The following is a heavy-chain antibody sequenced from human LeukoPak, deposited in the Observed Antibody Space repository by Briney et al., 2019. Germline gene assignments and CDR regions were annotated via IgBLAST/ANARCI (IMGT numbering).Heavy chain of an antibody. V-gene: IGHV3-30*18. J-gene: IGHJ4*02. CDR1: GFTFSSYG. D-gene: IGHD1-26*01. CDR2: ISYDGSNK. CDR3: ANNGDSGSPGY. Sequence: GGSLRLSCAASGFTFSSYGMHWVRQAPGKGLEWVAVISYDGSNKYYADSVKGRFTISRDNSKNTLYLQMNSLRVEDTAVYYCANNGDSGSPGYWGQGTLVTVSS.